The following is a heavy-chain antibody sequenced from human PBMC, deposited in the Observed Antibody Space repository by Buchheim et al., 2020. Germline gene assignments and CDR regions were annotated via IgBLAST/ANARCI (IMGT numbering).Heavy chain of an antibody. V-gene: IGHV3-23*01. CDR3: AKSASGSYSRPFDY. CDR1: GFTFSNSA. D-gene: IGHD1-26*01. Sequence: EVQLLESGGGLVQPGGSLRLSCAASGFTFSNSAMSWVRQAPGKGLEWVSAVSGSGDRTYYADSVKGRFTISRDTSKHKLYLQMNSLRAEDTAVYYCAKSASGSYSRPFDYWGQGTL. J-gene: IGHJ4*02. CDR2: VSGSGDRT.